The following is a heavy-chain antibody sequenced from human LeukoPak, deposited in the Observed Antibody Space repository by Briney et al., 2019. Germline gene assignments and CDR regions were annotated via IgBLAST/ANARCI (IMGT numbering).Heavy chain of an antibody. CDR1: GGSFSGYY. Sequence: SETLSLTCAVYGGSFSGYYWSWIRQPPGKGLEWIGEINHSGSTNYNPSLKSRVTIPVDTSKNQFSLKLSSVTAADTAVYYCARAETYYDFWSGYYTWNWFDPWGQGTLVTVSS. D-gene: IGHD3-3*01. CDR3: ARAETYYDFWSGYYTWNWFDP. V-gene: IGHV4-34*01. J-gene: IGHJ5*02. CDR2: INHSGST.